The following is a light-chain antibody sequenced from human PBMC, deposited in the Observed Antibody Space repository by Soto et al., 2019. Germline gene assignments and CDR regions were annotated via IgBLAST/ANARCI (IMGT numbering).Light chain of an antibody. CDR2: DTF. CDR1: QCVSCY. J-gene: IGKJ2*01. Sequence: EIVLTQSPATLSLSPGESATLSCRASQCVSCYLAWYQQKPGQAPRLLIYDTFNRATGTPARFSGSGSGTDVTLTISSLEPEDFAIYYCQQRSDWPPRFAFGQGTRLDIK. CDR3: QQRSDWPPRFA. V-gene: IGKV3-11*01.